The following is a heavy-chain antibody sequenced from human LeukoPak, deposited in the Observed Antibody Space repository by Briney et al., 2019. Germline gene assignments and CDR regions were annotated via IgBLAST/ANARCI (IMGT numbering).Heavy chain of an antibody. V-gene: IGHV3-48*04. D-gene: IGHD4-17*01. CDR2: ISSSSSTI. CDR1: GFTFSSYS. CDR3: SRGVPVDYGDSNWFDR. Sequence: PGGSLRLSCAASGFTFSSYSMNWVRQAPGKGLEWVSCISSSSSTIYYADSVKGRFTISRDNATNSLYLQMNSLRAEGTAVYYCSRGVPVDYGDSNWFDRWGQGTLVTVSS. J-gene: IGHJ5*02.